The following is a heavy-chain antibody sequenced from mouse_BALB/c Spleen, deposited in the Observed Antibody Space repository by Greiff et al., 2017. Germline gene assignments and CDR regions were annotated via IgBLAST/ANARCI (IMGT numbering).Heavy chain of an antibody. J-gene: IGHJ4*01. CDR2: INSNGGST. CDR1: GFTFSSYG. CDR3: ARDPHYYGYDAMDY. V-gene: IGHV5-6-3*01. Sequence: EVNVVESGGGLVQPGGSLKLSCAASGFTFSSYGMSWVRQTPDKRLELVATINSNGGSTYYPDSVKGRFTISRDNAKNTLYLQMSSLKSEDTAMYYCARDPHYYGYDAMDYWGQGTSVTVSS. D-gene: IGHD1-2*01.